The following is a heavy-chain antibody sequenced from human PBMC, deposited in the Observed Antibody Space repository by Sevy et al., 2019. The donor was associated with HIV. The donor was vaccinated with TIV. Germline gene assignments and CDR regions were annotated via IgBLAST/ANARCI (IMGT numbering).Heavy chain of an antibody. V-gene: IGHV3-48*01. J-gene: IGHJ4*02. CDR2: ISSSSTI. CDR3: ARDEQTYGDYDYFDY. D-gene: IGHD4-17*01. CDR1: GFTFSSYS. Sequence: GGSLRLSCAASGFTFSSYSMNWVRQAPGKGLEWVSYISSSSTIFYADSVKGRFTISRDNAKNSLYLQMNGLTAEDTAVYYCARDEQTYGDYDYFDYWGQGTLVTVSS.